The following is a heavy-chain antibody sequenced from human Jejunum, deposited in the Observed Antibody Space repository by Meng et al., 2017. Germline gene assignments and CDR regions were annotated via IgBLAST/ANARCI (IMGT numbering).Heavy chain of an antibody. V-gene: IGHV3-74*01. CDR3: TRVLSGKSGEMDV. J-gene: IGHJ6*02. Sequence: GESLKISCAASGFSFSKYWMHWVRQAPGKGLVWVSRIDTDGSPTNYADSVKGRFTISRDNAKNTLYLQMNSLRTEETTVYCCTRVLSGKSGEMDVWGQGTTVTVSS. CDR1: GFSFSKYW. CDR2: IDTDGSPT. D-gene: IGHD3-10*01.